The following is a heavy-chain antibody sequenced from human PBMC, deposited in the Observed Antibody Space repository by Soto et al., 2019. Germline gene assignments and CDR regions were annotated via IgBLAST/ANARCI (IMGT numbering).Heavy chain of an antibody. Sequence: GASVKVSCKASGFTFTSFAMQWVRQARGQRLEWIGWIVVGSGNTNYAQKFQERVTITRDMSTSTAYMEVSSLRSEDTAVYYCAARGNGPGPPSYFDYWGQGTLVTVSS. CDR3: AARGNGPGPPSYFDY. CDR1: GFTFTSFA. CDR2: IVVGSGNT. J-gene: IGHJ4*02. D-gene: IGHD2-8*01. V-gene: IGHV1-58*02.